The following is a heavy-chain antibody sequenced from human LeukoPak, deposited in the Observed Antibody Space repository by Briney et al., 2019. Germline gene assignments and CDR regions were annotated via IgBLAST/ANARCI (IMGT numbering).Heavy chain of an antibody. Sequence: PGGSLRLSCAASGFIVNNYYMNWVRQAPGKGLEWVSIIYRPGSTYYTDSVKGRFTISRDNSKNTLYLQMNSLRAEDTAVYYCAKTGYSSSWYWDYYYYMDVWGKGTTVTVSS. CDR1: GFIVNNYY. V-gene: IGHV3-53*01. D-gene: IGHD6-13*01. CDR2: IYRPGST. CDR3: AKTGYSSSWYWDYYYYMDV. J-gene: IGHJ6*03.